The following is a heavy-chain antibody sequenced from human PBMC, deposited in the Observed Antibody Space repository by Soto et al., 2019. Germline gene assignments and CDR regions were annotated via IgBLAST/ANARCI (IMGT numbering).Heavy chain of an antibody. CDR3: SKELSGSFLPVNYGLDV. Sequence: EAQLVESGGGLVQPGRSLRLSCAASGFIFDNFAMHWVRQAPGKGLEWVSGINWGSTSIGYADSVKGRFTISRDNAKNALYLQMNSLTPEDTAIYYCSKELSGSFLPVNYGLDVWGQGTTVIVS. J-gene: IGHJ6*02. D-gene: IGHD1-26*01. CDR1: GFIFDNFA. V-gene: IGHV3-9*01. CDR2: INWGSTSI.